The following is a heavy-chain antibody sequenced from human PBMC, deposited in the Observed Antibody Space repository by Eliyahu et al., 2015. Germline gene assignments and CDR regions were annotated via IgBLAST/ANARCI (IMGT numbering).Heavy chain of an antibody. CDR3: ARDLSLDF. Sequence: TFSDYLMTWVRQAPGKGLEWVANIKQDGSERYYVDSVKGRFTVSRDNAKNSLFVEMNSLRAEDTAVYYCARDLSLDFWGQGALVTVSS. CDR1: TFSDYL. CDR2: IKQDGSER. V-gene: IGHV3-7*01. J-gene: IGHJ4*02.